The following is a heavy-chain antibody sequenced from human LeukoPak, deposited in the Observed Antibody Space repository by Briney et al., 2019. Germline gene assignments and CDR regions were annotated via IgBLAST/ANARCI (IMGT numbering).Heavy chain of an antibody. Sequence: SLKVSCKPSLGTFSSYAISAVRHTPGQGLELMGGIIPIFGTANYAQKFQGRVTITTDESTSTAYMELSSLSSVDTAVYYCARHRDYPEDKDQNCYYFYYRDVWGKGTTVTVSS. V-gene: IGHV1-69*05. D-gene: IGHD4-17*01. CDR1: LGTFSSYA. J-gene: IGHJ6*03. CDR2: IIPIFGTA. CDR3: ARHRDYPEDKDQNCYYFYYRDV.